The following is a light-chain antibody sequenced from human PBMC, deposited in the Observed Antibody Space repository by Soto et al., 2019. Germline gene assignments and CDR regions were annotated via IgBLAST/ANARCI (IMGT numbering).Light chain of an antibody. CDR2: DDT. CDR3: ATWDSSLTTYV. J-gene: IGLJ1*01. Sequence: QSALTQPASVSGSPGQSITISCTGTVGLVSWYQQHPGKVPKLIIYDDTKRPSGVSSRFSGSKSGTSATLGIAGLQTGDEADYYCATWDSSLTTYVFGTGTRSPS. V-gene: IGLV2-14*02. CDR1: VGL.